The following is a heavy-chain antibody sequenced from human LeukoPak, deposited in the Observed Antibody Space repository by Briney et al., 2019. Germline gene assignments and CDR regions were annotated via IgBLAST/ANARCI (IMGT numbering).Heavy chain of an antibody. CDR3: LTAAITPWFDP. CDR1: GYTFTGYY. J-gene: IGHJ5*02. Sequence: ASVKVSCKASGYTFTGYYMHWVRQAPGQGLEWMGWINPNSGGTNYAQKFQGGVTMTRDASISTAYMELSRLRSDDTAVYYCLTAAITPWFDPWGQGTLVTVSS. CDR2: INPNSGGT. V-gene: IGHV1-2*02.